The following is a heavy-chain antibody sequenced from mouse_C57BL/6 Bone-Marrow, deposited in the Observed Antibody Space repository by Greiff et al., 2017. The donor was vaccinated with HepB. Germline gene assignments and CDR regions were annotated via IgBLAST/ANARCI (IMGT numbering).Heavy chain of an antibody. CDR3: ARRGYYRNFDV. Sequence: VQLKESGGDLVKPGGSLKLFCAASGFTFSSYGMSWVRQTPDKRLEWVATISSGGSYTYYPDSVKGRFTISRDNAKNTLYLQMSSLKSEDTAMYYCARRGYYRNFDVWGTGTTVTVSS. CDR2: ISSGGSYT. J-gene: IGHJ1*03. V-gene: IGHV5-6*01. D-gene: IGHD2-14*01. CDR1: GFTFSSYG.